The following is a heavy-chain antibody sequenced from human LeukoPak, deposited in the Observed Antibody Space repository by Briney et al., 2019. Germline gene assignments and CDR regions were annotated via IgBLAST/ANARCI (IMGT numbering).Heavy chain of an antibody. Sequence: GGSLRLSCAASGFTFSSSVMHWVRQAPGKGLEWVTVISYDGSNKYYADSVKGRFTISRDNSKNMVWLQINSPTAEDTATYYCAKDGNWARFEDWGQGTLVTVSS. CDR1: GFTFSSSV. CDR3: AKDGNWARFED. J-gene: IGHJ4*02. V-gene: IGHV3-30*04. CDR2: ISYDGSNK. D-gene: IGHD7-27*01.